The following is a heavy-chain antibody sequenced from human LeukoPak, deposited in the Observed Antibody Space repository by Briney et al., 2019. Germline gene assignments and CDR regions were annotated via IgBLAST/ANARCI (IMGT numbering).Heavy chain of an antibody. D-gene: IGHD3-16*01. J-gene: IGHJ5*02. V-gene: IGHV4-59*01. CDR1: GGSISSYF. CDR2: IYYSGST. CDR3: ARFTPQGYGWGGYNRFDP. Sequence: SETLSLTCTVSGGSISSYFWTWIRQPPGKGLEWIGYIYYSGSTNYSPSLKSRVTISVDTSKNQFSLNLTSVTAADTAVYYCARFTPQGYGWGGYNRFDPWGQGTLVTVSS.